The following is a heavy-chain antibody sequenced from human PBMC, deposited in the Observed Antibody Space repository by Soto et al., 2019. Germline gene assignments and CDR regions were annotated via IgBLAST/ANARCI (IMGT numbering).Heavy chain of an antibody. J-gene: IGHJ5*02. CDR2: IYYSGST. D-gene: IGHD6-13*01. CDR3: ARGGGSSWYSGGFDP. Sequence: SETLSLTCTVSGGSISSYYWSWIRQPPGKGLEWIGYIYYSGSTNYNPSLKSRVTISVDTSKSQFSLKLSSVTAADTAVYYCARGGGSSWYSGGFDPWGQGTLVTVS. CDR1: GGSISSYY. V-gene: IGHV4-59*01.